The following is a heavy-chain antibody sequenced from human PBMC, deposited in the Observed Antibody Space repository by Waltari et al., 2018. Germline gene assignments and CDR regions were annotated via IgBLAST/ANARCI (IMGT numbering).Heavy chain of an antibody. Sequence: QLQLQESGPGLVKPSETLSLTCTVSGGSISSSSSYWGWLRQPPGKGLEWSGSIYYSGSTYYNPSLKSRVTISVDTSKNQFSLKLSSVTAADTAVYYCARQVTTSRRDDYWGQGTLVTVSS. CDR2: IYYSGST. J-gene: IGHJ4*02. CDR1: GGSISSSSSY. D-gene: IGHD4-17*01. CDR3: ARQVTTSRRDDY. V-gene: IGHV4-39*07.